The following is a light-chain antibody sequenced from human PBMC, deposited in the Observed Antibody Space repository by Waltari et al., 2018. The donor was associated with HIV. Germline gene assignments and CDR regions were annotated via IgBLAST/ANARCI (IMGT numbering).Light chain of an antibody. V-gene: IGKV1-39*01. CDR1: QSIRMY. Sequence: DIHMTQSPSSLSASVGDTLTIACRSSQSIRMYLNWYQQRPGKVPKLLIYSVSALQSGVSSRFSGSGSGTDFTLTITNLQPEDVATYFCQQTFNLPITFGGGTNVGI. CDR2: SVS. CDR3: QQTFNLPIT. J-gene: IGKJ4*01.